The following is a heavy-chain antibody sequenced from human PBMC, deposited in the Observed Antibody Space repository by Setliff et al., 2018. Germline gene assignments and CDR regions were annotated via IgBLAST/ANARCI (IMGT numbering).Heavy chain of an antibody. V-gene: IGHV3-11*05. CDR3: AREPHDSSGPDY. D-gene: IGHD3-22*01. CDR1: GFTFSDHY. J-gene: IGHJ4*02. Sequence: GGSLRLSCAASGFTFSDHYMSWIRQAPGKGLEWVSYISVSGTYTDYADSVKGRFTISRDNAKNSLYLQLSSLRAEDTAIYYCAREPHDSSGPDYWGQGTLVTVSS. CDR2: ISVSGTYT.